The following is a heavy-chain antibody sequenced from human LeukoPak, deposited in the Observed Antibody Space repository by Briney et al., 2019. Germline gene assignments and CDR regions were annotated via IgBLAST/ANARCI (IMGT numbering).Heavy chain of an antibody. CDR3: ARVKTGGFWGSYRYRSGYFDY. CDR2: INHSGST. CDR1: GGSFSGYY. V-gene: IGHV4-34*01. J-gene: IGHJ4*02. D-gene: IGHD3-16*02. Sequence: PETLSLTCAVYGGSFSGYYWSWIRQPPGKGLEWIGEINHSGSTNYNPSLKSRVTISVDKSKNQFSLKLSSVTAADTAVYYCARVKTGGFWGSYRYRSGYFDYWGQGTLVTVSS.